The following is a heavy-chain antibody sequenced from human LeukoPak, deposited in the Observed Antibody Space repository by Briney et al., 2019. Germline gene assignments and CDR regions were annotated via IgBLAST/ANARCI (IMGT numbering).Heavy chain of an antibody. CDR3: ARENYYDSSGYRIDY. V-gene: IGHV1-18*04. CDR2: ISVHNGNT. CDR1: GYSFTNYF. Sequence: ASVKVSCKASGYSFTNYFIHWVRQAPGQGPEWMGWISVHNGNTNYAQKLQGRVTMTTDTSTSTAYMELSSLRSEDTAVYYCARENYYDSSGYRIDYWGQGTLVTVSS. D-gene: IGHD3-22*01. J-gene: IGHJ4*02.